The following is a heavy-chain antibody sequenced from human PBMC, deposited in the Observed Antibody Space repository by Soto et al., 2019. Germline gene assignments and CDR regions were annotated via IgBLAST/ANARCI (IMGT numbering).Heavy chain of an antibody. J-gene: IGHJ4*02. D-gene: IGHD3-16*02. Sequence: PSETLSLTCTVSGGSISSSSYYWGWIRQPPGKGLEWIGSIYYSGSTYYNPSLKRRVTISVDTSKNQFSLKLSSVTAADTAVYYCAALMITFGGVIVPRFDYWGQGTLVTVSS. V-gene: IGHV4-39*01. CDR2: IYYSGST. CDR1: GGSISSSSYY. CDR3: AALMITFGGVIVPRFDY.